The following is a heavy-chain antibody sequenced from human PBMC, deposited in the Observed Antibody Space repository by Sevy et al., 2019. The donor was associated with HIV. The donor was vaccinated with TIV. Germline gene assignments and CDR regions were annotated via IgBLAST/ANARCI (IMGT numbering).Heavy chain of an antibody. Sequence: GGSLRLSCAASGFTFSNYAMHWVRQAPGKGLEWVAVISYDGSNKYYADSVRGRFTISRDSSKNTLYLQMNSLRPEDTAVYYCASDLEVYGGWEQTSQGMDVWGQGTTVTVSS. CDR1: GFTFSNYA. CDR3: ASDLEVYGGWEQTSQGMDV. CDR2: ISYDGSNK. V-gene: IGHV3-30-3*01. D-gene: IGHD1-26*01. J-gene: IGHJ6*02.